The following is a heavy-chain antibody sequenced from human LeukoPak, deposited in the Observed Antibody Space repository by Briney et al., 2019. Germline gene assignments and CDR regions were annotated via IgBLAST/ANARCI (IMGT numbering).Heavy chain of an antibody. J-gene: IGHJ4*02. CDR1: GDSISSYY. D-gene: IGHD3-22*01. CDR2: IYYSGST. Sequence: SETLSLTCTVSGDSISSYYWSWIRQPPGKGLEWIGYIYYSGSTNYNPSLKSRVTISVDTSKNQFSLKLSSVTAADTAVYYCARLGVGYYDSSGLISDWGQGTLVTVSS. CDR3: ARLGVGYYDSSGLISD. V-gene: IGHV4-59*08.